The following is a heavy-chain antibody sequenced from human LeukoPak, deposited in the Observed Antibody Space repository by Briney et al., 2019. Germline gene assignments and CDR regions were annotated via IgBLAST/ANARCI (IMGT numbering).Heavy chain of an antibody. J-gene: IGHJ4*02. Sequence: GGSLRLSCSASGFTFRDFPMHWVRQAPRKGLEYVAAISASGDDTYYKDSAKGRFTISRDNYKNTLNLQLSSLKSDDTAVYYCVKEDSAYYDYWGQGTLVTVSS. CDR3: VKEDSAYYDY. D-gene: IGHD5-18*01. V-gene: IGHV3-64D*06. CDR2: ISASGDDT. CDR1: GFTFRDFP.